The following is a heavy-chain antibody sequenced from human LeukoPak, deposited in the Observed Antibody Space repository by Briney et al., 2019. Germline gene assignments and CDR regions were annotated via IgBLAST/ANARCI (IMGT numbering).Heavy chain of an antibody. Sequence: PSETLSLTCTVSGGSISSYYWSWIRQPAGKGLEWIGRIYTSGSTNYNPSLKSRVTMSVDTSKNQFSLKLSSVTAADTAVYYCARSIGSCSGGSCSYYFDYWGQGTLVTVSS. CDR1: GGSISSYY. CDR3: ARSIGSCSGGSCSYYFDY. CDR2: IYTSGST. J-gene: IGHJ4*02. D-gene: IGHD2-15*01. V-gene: IGHV4-4*07.